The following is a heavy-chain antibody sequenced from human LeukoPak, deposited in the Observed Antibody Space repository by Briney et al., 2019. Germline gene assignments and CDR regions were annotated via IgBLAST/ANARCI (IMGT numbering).Heavy chain of an antibody. CDR2: INSDGSTT. CDR3: GRDDWGSLNY. Sequence: GGSLRLSCAASGFTFSTSWMPWVRQAPGKGLVWVARINSDGSTTTHADSVKGRFTISRDNAKNTLYLQMNSLRAEDTAVYYCGRDDWGSLNYWGQGTLVTVSS. J-gene: IGHJ4*02. D-gene: IGHD7-27*01. CDR1: GFTFSTSW. V-gene: IGHV3-74*03.